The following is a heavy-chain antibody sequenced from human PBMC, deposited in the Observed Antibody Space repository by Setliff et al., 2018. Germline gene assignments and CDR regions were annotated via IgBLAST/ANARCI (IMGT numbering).Heavy chain of an antibody. D-gene: IGHD2-21*01. J-gene: IGHJ4*02. Sequence: GGSLRLSCAASGFTVGSHAMHWVRQAPGKGLVWVSRIGTDGSGTEYADSVKGRFTVSRDNAKNTLYLQMNRLRAEDTGVYYCARVIVGGGNTPFDIWGQGTLVTVSS. V-gene: IGHV3-74*03. CDR3: ARVIVGGGNTPFDI. CDR1: GFTVGSHA. CDR2: IGTDGSGT.